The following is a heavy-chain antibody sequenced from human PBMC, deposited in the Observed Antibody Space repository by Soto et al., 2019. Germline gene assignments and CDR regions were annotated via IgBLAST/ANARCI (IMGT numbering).Heavy chain of an antibody. CDR2: IIPILGIA. CDR3: ARVGWDIIGAAGTEEDY. D-gene: IGHD6-13*01. CDR1: GGTFSSYT. J-gene: IGHJ4*02. Sequence: QVQLVQSGAEVKKPGSSVKVSCKASGGTFSSYTISWVRQAPGQGLEWMGRIIPILGIANYAQKFQGRVTITADKSMSTAYMELSSLRSEDTAVYYCARVGWDIIGAAGTEEDYWGQGTLVTVSS. V-gene: IGHV1-69*02.